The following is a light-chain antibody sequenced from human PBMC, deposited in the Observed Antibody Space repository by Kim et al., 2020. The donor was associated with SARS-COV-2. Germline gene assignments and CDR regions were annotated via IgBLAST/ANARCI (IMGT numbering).Light chain of an antibody. CDR3: QQRSYLIT. Sequence: CLCPGERVTLSCRASQSVSSDLAWYQQKPGQAPRLLIYDASNRATGIPARFSGSGSGTDFTLTISSLEPEDSAVYYCQQRSYLITFGQGTRLEIK. CDR2: DAS. CDR1: QSVSSD. V-gene: IGKV3-11*01. J-gene: IGKJ5*01.